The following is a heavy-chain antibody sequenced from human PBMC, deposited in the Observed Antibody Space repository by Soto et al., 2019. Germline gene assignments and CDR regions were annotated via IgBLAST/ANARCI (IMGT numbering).Heavy chain of an antibody. CDR1: GFTFISYD. J-gene: IGHJ4*02. Sequence: EVQLVESGGGLVQPGGSLRLSCAASGFTFISYDMHWVRQATGKGLEWVSAIGTAGDTYYPGSVKGRFTISRENAKNSLYLQMNSLRAGDTAVYYCARAGITGTLDYWGQGTLVTVSS. CDR3: ARAGITGTLDY. CDR2: IGTAGDT. V-gene: IGHV3-13*01. D-gene: IGHD1-7*01.